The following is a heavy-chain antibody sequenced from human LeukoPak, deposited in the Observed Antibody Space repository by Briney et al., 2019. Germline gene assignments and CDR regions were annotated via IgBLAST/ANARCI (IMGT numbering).Heavy chain of an antibody. Sequence: GASVKVSCKASGYSFTTYGISWVRQAPGQGLEWMGWINPSSGDTNYAQKFQGRVTMTSDASRTTAYMDLSRLRSDDTAVYYCARDYYADFWGQGTQVTVSS. CDR3: ARDYYADF. CDR1: GYSFTTYG. D-gene: IGHD3-10*01. CDR2: INPSSGDT. J-gene: IGHJ4*02. V-gene: IGHV1-2*02.